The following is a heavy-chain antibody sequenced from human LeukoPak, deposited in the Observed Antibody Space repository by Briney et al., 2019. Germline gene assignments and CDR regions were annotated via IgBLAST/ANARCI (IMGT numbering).Heavy chain of an antibody. J-gene: IGHJ4*02. CDR1: GITLSNYG. V-gene: IGHV3-30*03. CDR3: ASADFYGSGSYYSGSCDY. CDR2: ISYDGSKE. D-gene: IGHD3-10*01. Sequence: GGSLRLSCAVSGITLSNYGMSWVRQAPGRGLEWVAVISYDGSKEYYTDSVKGRFTISRDNSKNTLYLEMNSLRNEDTAVYYCASADFYGSGSYYSGSCDYWGQGTLVTVSS.